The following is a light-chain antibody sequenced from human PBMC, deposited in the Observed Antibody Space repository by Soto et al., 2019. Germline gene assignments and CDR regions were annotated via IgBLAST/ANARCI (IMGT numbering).Light chain of an antibody. CDR3: CSYTDSNILV. Sequence: QSALTQPASVSGSPGQSITVSCTGTSRNVGSYNLVSWYQQHPGKAPKLMIYDGSQRPSGVSNRFSGSKSGNTASLTISGLQAEDEADYYCCSYTDSNILVFGGGTKLTVL. CDR1: SRNVGSYNL. CDR2: DGS. V-gene: IGLV2-23*01. J-gene: IGLJ3*02.